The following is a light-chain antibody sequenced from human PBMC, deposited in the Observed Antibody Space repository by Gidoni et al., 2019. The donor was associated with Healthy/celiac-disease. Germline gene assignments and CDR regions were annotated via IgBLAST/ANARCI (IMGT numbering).Light chain of an antibody. CDR1: QRVSSSY. CDR2: GAS. CDR3: QQYGSSPAT. V-gene: IGKV3-20*01. Sequence: EIVLTQSPGTLSLSTGARATLSCRARQRVSSSYLAWYQQKPGQAPRLLIYGASSRATGIPDRFSGSGSGTDFTLTISRLEPEDFAVYYCQQYGSSPATFGPGTKVEIK. J-gene: IGKJ3*01.